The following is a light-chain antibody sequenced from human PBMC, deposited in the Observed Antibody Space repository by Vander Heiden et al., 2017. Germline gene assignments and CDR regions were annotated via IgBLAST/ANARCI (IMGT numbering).Light chain of an antibody. V-gene: IGKV1-5*03. J-gene: IGKJ4*01. Sequence: DIQMTQSPSTLSASVGDRVTISCRASQSFDNFLAWYQHQPGKAPKLLIYKASSLEGRVPSRFSGSRSGTEFTLTISSLQPDDFATYYCQEDYYYPLTFGGWTKVEIK. CDR2: KAS. CDR3: QEDYYYPLT. CDR1: QSFDNF.